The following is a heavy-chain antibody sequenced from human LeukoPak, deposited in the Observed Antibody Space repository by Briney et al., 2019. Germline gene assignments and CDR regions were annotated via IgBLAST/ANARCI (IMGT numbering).Heavy chain of an antibody. V-gene: IGHV3-48*01. CDR1: GSTFSSYW. CDR3: ARDTKYAFDN. D-gene: IGHD2-2*01. J-gene: IGHJ4*02. CDR2: IGISSGNT. Sequence: GGSLRLSCAASGSTFSSYWMSWVRQAPGKGLEWISYIGISSGNTKYADSVKGRFTISGDKAKNSVYLQMNSLRVEDTAVYYCARDTKYAFDNWGQGTLVTVSS.